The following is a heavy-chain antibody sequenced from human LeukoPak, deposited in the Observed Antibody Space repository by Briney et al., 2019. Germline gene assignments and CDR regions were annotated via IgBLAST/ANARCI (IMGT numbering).Heavy chain of an antibody. J-gene: IGHJ4*02. CDR3: ARRYCSGNTCYPHFDY. CDR1: GSTFSSYA. CDR2: ISYDGSNK. V-gene: IGHV3-30-3*01. D-gene: IGHD2-2*01. Sequence: GRSLRLSCAASGSTFSSYAMHWVRQAPGKGLEWVAVISYDGSNKYYADSVKGRFTISRDNSKNTLYLQMNSLRAEDTAVYYCARRYCSGNTCYPHFDYWGQGTLVTVAS.